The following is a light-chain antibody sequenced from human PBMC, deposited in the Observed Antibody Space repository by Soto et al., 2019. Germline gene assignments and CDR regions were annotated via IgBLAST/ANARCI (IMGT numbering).Light chain of an antibody. CDR3: QQRSNWPPIT. J-gene: IGKJ5*01. CDR2: GAS. V-gene: IGKV3-15*01. CDR1: QSVSSN. Sequence: EIVMTQSPATLSVSPGERATLSCRVSQSVSSNLAWYQQKPGQAPRLLIYGASTSATGIPARFSGSGSGTDFTLTISSLEPEDFAVYYCQQRSNWPPITFGQGTRLEIK.